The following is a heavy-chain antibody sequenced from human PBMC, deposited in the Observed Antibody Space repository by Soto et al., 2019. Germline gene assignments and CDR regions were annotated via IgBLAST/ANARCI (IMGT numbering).Heavy chain of an antibody. CDR3: AREGGRNYYYVWGSSYGMDV. D-gene: IGHD3-16*01. CDR2: IIPIFGTA. CDR1: GGTFSSYA. Sequence: QVQLVQSGAEVKKPGSSVKVSCKASGGTFSSYAISWVRQAPGQGLEWMGGIIPIFGTANYAQKFQGRVTINADESTSTAYMERGSRRSEDTAVYYCAREGGRNYYYVWGSSYGMDVWGQGTTVTVSS. V-gene: IGHV1-69*01. J-gene: IGHJ6*02.